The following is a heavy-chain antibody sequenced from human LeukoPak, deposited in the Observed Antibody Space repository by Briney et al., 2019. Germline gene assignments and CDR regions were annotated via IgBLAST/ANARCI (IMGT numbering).Heavy chain of an antibody. V-gene: IGHV1-18*01. Sequence: ASVKVSCKASGYTFTSYGISWVRQAPGQGLEWMGWISAYNGNTNYAQKLQGRVTMTTDTSTSTAYMELRSLRSDDTAVHYCARDDQQDYGVRAYYYFDYWGQGTLVTVSS. CDR1: GYTFTSYG. CDR3: ARDDQQDYGVRAYYYFDY. J-gene: IGHJ4*02. CDR2: ISAYNGNT. D-gene: IGHD4-17*01.